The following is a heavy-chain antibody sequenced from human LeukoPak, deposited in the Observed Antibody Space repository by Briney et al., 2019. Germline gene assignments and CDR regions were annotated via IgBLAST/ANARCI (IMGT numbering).Heavy chain of an antibody. Sequence: PSETLSLTCTVSGGSISSGDYYWSWIRQPPGKGLEWIGYIYYSGSTYYNPSLKSRVTISVDTSKNQFSLKLSSVTVADTAVYYCASAIAAYYYYGMDVWGQGTTVTVSS. J-gene: IGHJ6*02. V-gene: IGHV4-30-4*01. CDR3: ASAIAAYYYYGMDV. CDR2: IYYSGST. D-gene: IGHD6-25*01. CDR1: GGSISSGDYY.